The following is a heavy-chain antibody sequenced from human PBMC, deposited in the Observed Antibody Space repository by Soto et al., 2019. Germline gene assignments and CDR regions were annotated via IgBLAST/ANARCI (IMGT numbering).Heavy chain of an antibody. J-gene: IGHJ3*02. D-gene: IGHD4-17*01. CDR1: GFTFSSYE. CDR3: ARDDYGGNPRDAFDI. V-gene: IGHV3-48*03. Sequence: PGGSLRLSCAASGFTFSSYEMNWVRQAPGKGLEWVSYISSSGSTIYYADSVKGRFTISRDNAKNSLYLQMNSLRAEDTAGYYCARDDYGGNPRDAFDIWGQGTMVTVSS. CDR2: ISSSGSTI.